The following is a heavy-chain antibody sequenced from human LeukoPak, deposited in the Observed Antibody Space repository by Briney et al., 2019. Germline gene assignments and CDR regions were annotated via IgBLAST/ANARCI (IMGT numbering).Heavy chain of an antibody. CDR2: INPNSGGT. Sequence: ASVKVSCKASGYTFTGYYMHWVRQAPGQGLEWMGWINPNSGGTNYAQKFQGRVTMTRDTSISTACMELSRLRSDDTAVYYCARDLVRYCSSTSCYAAPGNYYYYGMDVWGQGTTVTVSS. CDR3: ARDLVRYCSSTSCYAAPGNYYYYGMDV. V-gene: IGHV1-2*02. CDR1: GYTFTGYY. D-gene: IGHD2-2*01. J-gene: IGHJ6*02.